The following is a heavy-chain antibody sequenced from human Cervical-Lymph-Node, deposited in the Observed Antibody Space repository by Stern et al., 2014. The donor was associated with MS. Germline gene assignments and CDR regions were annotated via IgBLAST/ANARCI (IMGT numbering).Heavy chain of an antibody. D-gene: IGHD1-1*01. CDR2: ISRTSSYI. J-gene: IGHJ4*02. V-gene: IGHV3-21*06. CDR1: GFTFFSYS. CDR3: ARGGETNERGDY. Sequence: EVQLVESGGGQVKPGGSLRLSWAASGFTFFSYSMYWVRQAPGKGLEWVASISRTSSYIFYADSVKGRFTISRDNAQNSLFLQMNSLRDEDTALYYCARGGETNERGDYWGQGTQVTVSA.